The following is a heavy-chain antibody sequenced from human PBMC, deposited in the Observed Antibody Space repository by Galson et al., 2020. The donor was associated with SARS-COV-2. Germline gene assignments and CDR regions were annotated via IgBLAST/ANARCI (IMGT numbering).Heavy chain of an antibody. J-gene: IGHJ4*02. D-gene: IGHD7-27*01. CDR1: GGSVNYNPYQ. Sequence: SETLSLTCSVSGGSVNYNPYQWGWIRQRPGEGLEWIGTFAYGGTTYYSPSLKSRVTISIDKSTNQFSLNLRSVTAADTAIYYCARVGGPLALGLVDYWGQGTLVTVSA. CDR3: ARVGGPLALGLVDY. CDR2: FAYGGTT. V-gene: IGHV4-39*07.